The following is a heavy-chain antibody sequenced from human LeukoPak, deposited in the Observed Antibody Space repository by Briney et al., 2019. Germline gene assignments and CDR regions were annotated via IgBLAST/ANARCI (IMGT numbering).Heavy chain of an antibody. V-gene: IGHV3-48*01. J-gene: IGHJ4*02. CDR2: IRSSSSTI. CDR3: ATVPDVTYYYGSGSYYD. CDR1: GFTFSSYS. D-gene: IGHD3-10*01. Sequence: PGGSLRLSCAASGFTFSSYSMNWVRQAPGKGLEWVSYIRSSSSTIYYADSVKGRFTISRDNAKDSLYLQMNSLRAEDTAVYYCATVPDVTYYYGSGSYYDWGQGTLVTVSS.